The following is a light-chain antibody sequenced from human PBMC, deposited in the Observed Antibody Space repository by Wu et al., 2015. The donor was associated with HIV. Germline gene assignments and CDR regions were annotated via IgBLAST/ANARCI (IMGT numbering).Light chain of an antibody. CDR2: TAS. CDR3: QQYYNYPPT. CDR1: QPINNY. V-gene: IGKV1-8*01. Sequence: AIRMTQSPSSVSASTGDRVTITCRASQPINNYLAWYQQKPGKAPKLLIYTASTSQSGVPSRFSGSGSGTDFTLTISCLQSEDFAIYYCQQYYNYPPTFGQGTMVEIK. J-gene: IGKJ1*01.